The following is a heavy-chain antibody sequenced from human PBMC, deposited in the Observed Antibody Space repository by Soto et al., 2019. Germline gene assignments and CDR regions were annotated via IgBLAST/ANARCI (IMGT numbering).Heavy chain of an antibody. Sequence: EVQLVESGGGLVQPGRSLRLSCAASGFTFDDYAMHWVRQAPGKGLEWVSGISWNSGSIGYADSVKGRFTISRDNAKNPLYLQMNSLRAEDTALYYCAKSIGSAAVLYYFDYWGQGTLVTVSS. CDR2: ISWNSGSI. V-gene: IGHV3-9*01. CDR3: AKSIGSAAVLYYFDY. CDR1: GFTFDDYA. J-gene: IGHJ4*02. D-gene: IGHD6-13*01.